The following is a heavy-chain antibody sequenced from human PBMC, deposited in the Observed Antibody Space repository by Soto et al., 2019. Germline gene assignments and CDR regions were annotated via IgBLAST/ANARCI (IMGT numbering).Heavy chain of an antibody. J-gene: IGHJ4*02. CDR2: IKSKTNGGTT. CDR1: GFTFSSAW. CDR3: TTDDPINRY. V-gene: IGHV3-15*01. Sequence: GGSLRLSCAASGFTFSSAWMSWVRQAPGKGLEWVGRIKSKTNGGTTDYAAPVIGRFIISRDDSKNTLYLQMNSLKTEDTAVYYCTTDDPINRYWGQGTLVTVSS.